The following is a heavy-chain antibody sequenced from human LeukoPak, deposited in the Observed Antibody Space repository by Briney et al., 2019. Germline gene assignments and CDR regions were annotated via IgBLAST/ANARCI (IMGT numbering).Heavy chain of an antibody. CDR1: GFTLSSYS. J-gene: IGHJ5*02. CDR2: ISSSSSYI. D-gene: IGHD3-22*01. V-gene: IGHV3-21*04. Sequence: PGGSLRLSCAASGFTLSSYSMNWVRQAPGKGLEWVSSISSSSSYIYYANSVKGRFTISRDNARNSLYLQMNSLRAEDTAVYYCAKAPVTMIVVVIPNWFDPWGQGTLVTVSS. CDR3: AKAPVTMIVVVIPNWFDP.